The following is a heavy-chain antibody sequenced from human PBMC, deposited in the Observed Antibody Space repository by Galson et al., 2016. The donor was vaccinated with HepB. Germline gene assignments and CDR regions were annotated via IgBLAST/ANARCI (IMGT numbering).Heavy chain of an antibody. V-gene: IGHV3-23*01. CDR2: ISRSGDST. CDR3: VQGSTAPAV. J-gene: IGHJ6*04. D-gene: IGHD2-2*01. Sequence: SLRLSCAASGFTFRNYGMPWVRQAPGKGLEVVSSISRSGDSTNYADSVKGRFTISRDNSKNTLSLQMNSLTADDPAIYYCVQGSTAPAVWGEGTTVTVSS. CDR1: GFTFRNYG.